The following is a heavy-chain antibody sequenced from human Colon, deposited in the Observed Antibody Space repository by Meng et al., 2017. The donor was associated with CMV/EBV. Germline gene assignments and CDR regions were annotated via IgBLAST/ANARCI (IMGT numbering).Heavy chain of an antibody. D-gene: IGHD3-22*01. J-gene: IGHJ6*02. CDR2: ISSSSSTI. CDR3: ARDLLYDSSGYYYYGMDV. V-gene: IGHV3-48*04. Sequence: GESLKISCAASGFTFSSYRMNWVRQAPGKGLEWVSYISSSSSTIYYADSVKGRFTISRDNAKNSLYLQMNSLRAEDTAVYYCARDLLYDSSGYYYYGMDVWGQGTTVTVSS. CDR1: GFTFSSYR.